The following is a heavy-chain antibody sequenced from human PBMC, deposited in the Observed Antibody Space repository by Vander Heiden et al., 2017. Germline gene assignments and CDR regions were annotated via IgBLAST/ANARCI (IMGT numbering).Heavy chain of an antibody. D-gene: IGHD3-3*01. CDR1: GFTFSSYA. J-gene: IGHJ4*02. CDR2: ISYDGSNK. CDR3: AKERRDFWSGSFDY. Sequence: QVQLVESGGCVVQPGRFLRLPCAASGFTFSSYAMHWVRQAPGKGLEWVAVISYDGSNKYYADSVKGRFTIARDNSKNTLYLQMNSLRAEDTAVYYCAKERRDFWSGSFDYWSQGTLVTVSS. V-gene: IGHV3-30*18.